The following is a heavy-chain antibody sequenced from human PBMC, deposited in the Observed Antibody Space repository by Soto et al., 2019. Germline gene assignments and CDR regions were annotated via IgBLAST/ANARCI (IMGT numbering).Heavy chain of an antibody. V-gene: IGHV3-30-3*01. Sequence: QVQLVESGGGVVQPGRSLRLSCAASGFTFSSYAMHWVRQAPGKGLEWVAVISYDGSNKYYADSVKGRFTSSRDNSKNTLYLQMNSLRAEDTAVYYCARAVEGGSYYYFDYWGQGTLVTVSS. CDR1: GFTFSSYA. D-gene: IGHD1-26*01. CDR3: ARAVEGGSYYYFDY. J-gene: IGHJ4*02. CDR2: ISYDGSNK.